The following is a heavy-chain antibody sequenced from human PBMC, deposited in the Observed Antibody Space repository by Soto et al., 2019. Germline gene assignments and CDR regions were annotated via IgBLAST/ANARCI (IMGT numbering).Heavy chain of an antibody. Sequence: PGESLKISCKGSGYSFTSYWIGWVRQMPGKGLEWMGRIDPSDSYTNYSPSFQGHVTISADKSISTAYLQWSSLKASDTAMYYCARHPSTGYSSSWYDYWGQGTLVTVSS. CDR3: ARHPSTGYSSSWYDY. CDR2: IDPSDSYT. V-gene: IGHV5-10-1*01. J-gene: IGHJ4*02. CDR1: GYSFTSYW. D-gene: IGHD6-13*01.